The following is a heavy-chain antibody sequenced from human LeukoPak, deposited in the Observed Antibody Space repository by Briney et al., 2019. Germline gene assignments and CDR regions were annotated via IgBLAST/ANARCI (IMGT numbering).Heavy chain of an antibody. V-gene: IGHV1-69*13. CDR3: ARGSPLLSHYYGMDV. D-gene: IGHD2-8*02. J-gene: IGHJ6*04. Sequence: SVKVSCKASGGTFSSYAISWVRQAPGQGLEWMGGIILIFGTANYAQKFQGRVTITADESTSTAYMELSSLRSEDTAVYYCARGSPLLSHYYGMDVWGKGTTVTVSS. CDR2: IILIFGTA. CDR1: GGTFSSYA.